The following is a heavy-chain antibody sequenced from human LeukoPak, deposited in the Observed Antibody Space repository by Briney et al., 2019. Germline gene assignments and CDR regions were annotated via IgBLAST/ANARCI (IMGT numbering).Heavy chain of an antibody. J-gene: IGHJ5*02. CDR3: ARSRRSSGWYNWFDP. CDR1: GYTFTSYG. Sequence: ASVKVSCKASGYTFTSYGISWVRQAPGQGLEWMGWISAYNGNTNYAQKLQGRVTMTTDTSTSTAYMELRSLRSDDTAVYYCARSRRSSGWYNWFDPWDQGTLVTVSS. D-gene: IGHD6-19*01. CDR2: ISAYNGNT. V-gene: IGHV1-18*01.